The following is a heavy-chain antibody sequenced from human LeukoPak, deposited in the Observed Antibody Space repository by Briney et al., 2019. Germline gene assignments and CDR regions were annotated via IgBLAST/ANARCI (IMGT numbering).Heavy chain of an antibody. V-gene: IGHV4-59*01. CDR3: ARGEGGPFDY. Sequence: SETLSFTGTGSGGSISSYYWSWLRQPPGKGLEWVVNIYYSGGTNYNPSLKSRVTISVDTSKNRFSLEMSSVTAADTAVYYCARGEGGPFDYWGQGTLVTVSS. CDR2: IYYSGGT. CDR1: GGSISSYY. D-gene: IGHD2-15*01. J-gene: IGHJ4*02.